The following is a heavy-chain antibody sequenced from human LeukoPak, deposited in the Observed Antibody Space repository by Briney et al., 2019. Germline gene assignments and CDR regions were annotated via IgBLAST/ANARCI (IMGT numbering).Heavy chain of an antibody. CDR1: GGSISSSSYY. CDR2: IYYSGST. D-gene: IGHD3-22*01. J-gene: IGHJ6*03. Sequence: PSETLSLTCTVSGGSISSSSYYWGWIRQPPGKGLEWIGSIYYSGSTYYNPSLKSRVTISVDTSKNQFSLKLSSVTAADTAVYYCARGRYYDSSGYYNRRYYYYMDVWGKGTTVTVSS. V-gene: IGHV4-39*07. CDR3: ARGRYYDSSGYYNRRYYYYMDV.